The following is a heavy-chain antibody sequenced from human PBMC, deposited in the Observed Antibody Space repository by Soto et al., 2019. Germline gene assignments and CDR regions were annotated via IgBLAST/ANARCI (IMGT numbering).Heavy chain of an antibody. CDR3: APHLSRSVVVAATIGNYFEY. Sequence: SETLSLTCTVSGGSIDSSSYYWGWIRQPPGKGPEWRASIYYIGNTYYNPSLKSRVTISVDTSKNQLFLKLRSVTAAETAVYYCAPHLSRSVVVAATIGNYFEYWGQGTLVTVSS. J-gene: IGHJ4*02. CDR2: IYYIGNT. V-gene: IGHV4-39*01. CDR1: GGSIDSSSYY. D-gene: IGHD2-2*02.